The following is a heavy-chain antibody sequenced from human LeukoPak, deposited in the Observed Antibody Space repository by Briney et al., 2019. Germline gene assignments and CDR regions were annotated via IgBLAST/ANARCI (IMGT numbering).Heavy chain of an antibody. CDR3: TAGLEKTDDGS. V-gene: IGHV3-15*01. D-gene: IGHD5-24*01. CDR2: ITTTADGEIT. CDR1: GFIFNSAW. Sequence: TGGSLRLSCEGSGFIFNSAWMSWVRQAPGKGLEWVGRITTTADGEITGYGAPVRGRFTISRDDSKRTVYLQMDSLKTEDTAVYYCTAGLEKTDDGSWGQGTLVTVSS. J-gene: IGHJ5*02.